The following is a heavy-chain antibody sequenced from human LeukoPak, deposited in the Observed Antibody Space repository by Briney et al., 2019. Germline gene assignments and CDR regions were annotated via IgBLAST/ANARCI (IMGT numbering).Heavy chain of an antibody. CDR3: ACSSSAGPEY. Sequence: SETLSLTCAVSGGSISNYYWRWIRQPPGKGLEWIGYIYNNVNTDYNPSLKSRVTISVDTSKTQFSLKLRSVTAADTAVYYCACSSSAGPEYWGQGILVTVSS. J-gene: IGHJ4*02. D-gene: IGHD6-6*01. CDR2: IYNNVNT. CDR1: GGSISNYY. V-gene: IGHV4-59*08.